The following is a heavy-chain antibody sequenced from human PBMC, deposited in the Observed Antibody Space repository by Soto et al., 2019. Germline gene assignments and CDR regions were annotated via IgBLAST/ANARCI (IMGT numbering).Heavy chain of an antibody. CDR3: ARNRPPMVRGGYADFDY. Sequence: EASVKVSCKASGYTFTSYGISWVRQAPGQGLEWMGWISAYNGNTNYAQKLQGRVTMTTDTSTSTAYMELRSLRSDDTAVYYCARNRPPMVRGGYADFDYWGQGTLVTVSS. D-gene: IGHD3-10*01. CDR2: ISAYNGNT. J-gene: IGHJ4*02. V-gene: IGHV1-18*04. CDR1: GYTFTSYG.